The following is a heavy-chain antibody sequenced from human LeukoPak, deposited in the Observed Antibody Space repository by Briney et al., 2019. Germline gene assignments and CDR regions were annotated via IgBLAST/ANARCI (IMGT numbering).Heavy chain of an antibody. V-gene: IGHV6-1*01. Sequence: SQTLSLTCAISGDSVSSNSAAWNWIRQSPSRGLEWLGRTYYRSKWYNDYAVSVKSRITINPDTSKNQFSLQLNSVTPEDTAVYYCARGMVEYGYGGGYYYYGMDVWGQGTTVTVSS. J-gene: IGHJ6*02. D-gene: IGHD5-18*01. CDR1: GDSVSSNSAA. CDR2: TYYRSKWYN. CDR3: ARGMVEYGYGGGYYYYGMDV.